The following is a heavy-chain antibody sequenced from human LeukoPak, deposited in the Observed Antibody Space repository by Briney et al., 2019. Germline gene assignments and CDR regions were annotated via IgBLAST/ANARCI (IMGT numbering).Heavy chain of an antibody. D-gene: IGHD3-22*01. CDR2: INPNSGGT. Sequence: ASVKVSCKASGYTFTGYYMHWVRQAPGQGPEWMGWINPNSGGTNYAQKFQGRVTMTRDTSISTAYMELSRLRSDDTAVYYCARALFNNYYDSSGDAEYFQHWGQGTLVTVSS. CDR3: ARALFNNYYDSSGDAEYFQH. J-gene: IGHJ1*01. CDR1: GYTFTGYY. V-gene: IGHV1-2*02.